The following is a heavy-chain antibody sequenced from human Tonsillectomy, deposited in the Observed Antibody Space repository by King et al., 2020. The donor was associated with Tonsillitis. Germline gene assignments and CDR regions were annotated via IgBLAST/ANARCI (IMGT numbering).Heavy chain of an antibody. V-gene: IGHV3-7*04. CDR3: ARRVGAYDALDI. J-gene: IGHJ3*02. CDR2: INQGGREK. CDR1: GFIFSNYW. D-gene: IGHD2-21*01. Sequence: VQLVESGGGLVQPGGSLRLSCAASGFIFSNYWMNWVRQAPGKGLEWVAKINQGGREKNYVDSVKGRFTISRDNAKNSLYLQINSLRAEDTAVYYCARRVGAYDALDIWGQGTMVTVFS.